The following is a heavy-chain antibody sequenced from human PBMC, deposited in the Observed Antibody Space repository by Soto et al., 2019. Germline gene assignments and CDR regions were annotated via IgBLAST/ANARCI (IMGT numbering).Heavy chain of an antibody. CDR3: ARLPFWSGFDY. CDR2: VHHSGST. CDR1: GYSISSGYH. J-gene: IGHJ4*02. D-gene: IGHD3-3*01. Sequence: SETLSLTCAVSGYSISSGYHWGWIRQPPGKGLEWLGSVHHSGSTYYNPSLKSRVTISVDRSKNQFSLKLSSVTAADTAVYYCARLPFWSGFDYWGQGTLVTVSS. V-gene: IGHV4-38-2*01.